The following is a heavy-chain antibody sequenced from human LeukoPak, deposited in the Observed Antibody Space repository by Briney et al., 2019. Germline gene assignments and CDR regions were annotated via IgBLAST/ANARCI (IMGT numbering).Heavy chain of an antibody. CDR1: GFTFSAYG. CDR2: IAYDGSNE. D-gene: IGHD2-2*01. J-gene: IGHJ4*02. Sequence: GGSLRLSCVASGFTFSAYGMHWVRQAPGKGLEWVAFIAYDGSNEYHVDFAKGRFTISRDNSKNTLFLQMNSLRTEDTAVYYCYAQAGSWGQGTLVTVSS. CDR3: YAQAGS. V-gene: IGHV3-30*03.